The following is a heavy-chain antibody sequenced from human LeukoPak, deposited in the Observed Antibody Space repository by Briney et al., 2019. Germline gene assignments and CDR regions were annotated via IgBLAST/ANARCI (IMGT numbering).Heavy chain of an antibody. V-gene: IGHV3-23*01. Sequence: PGGSLRLSCAASGFTFSSYAMSWVRQAPGKGLDWVSVISGSGGSTYYADSVKGRFTISRDNSKNTLYLQMNSLRAEDTAVYYCAKDHPAGYSSGWYDAFDIWGQGTMVTVSS. D-gene: IGHD6-19*01. CDR2: ISGSGGST. CDR3: AKDHPAGYSSGWYDAFDI. J-gene: IGHJ3*02. CDR1: GFTFSSYA.